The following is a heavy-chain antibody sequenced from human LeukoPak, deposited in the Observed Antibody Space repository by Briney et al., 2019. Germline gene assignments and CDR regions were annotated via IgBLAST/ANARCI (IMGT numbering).Heavy chain of an antibody. CDR2: ISGTGDST. CDR3: AKRYCSSTSCADY. V-gene: IGHV3-23*01. D-gene: IGHD2-2*01. J-gene: IGHJ4*02. CDR1: GFTFSSYA. Sequence: GGSLRLSCAASGFTFSSYAMSWVRQAPEKGLEWVSAISGTGDSTYYADSVKGRFTISRDNSKNTLYLQMNSLRAEDTAVYYCAKRYCSSTSCADYWGQGTLVTVSS.